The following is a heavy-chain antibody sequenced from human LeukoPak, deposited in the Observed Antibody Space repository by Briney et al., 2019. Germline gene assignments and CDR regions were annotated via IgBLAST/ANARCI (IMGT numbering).Heavy chain of an antibody. V-gene: IGHV3-23*01. J-gene: IGHJ6*03. D-gene: IGHD5-12*01. CDR2: ISASGTLT. CDR3: AKGGGYEAQYYYYYLDV. Sequence: PGGSLRLSCAASGFTFSSYAMSWVRQAPGKGLEWISYISASGTLTHYADSVEGRFTISRDNSKNTLYLQMKSLRAEDTAVYYCAKGGGYEAQYYYYYLDVWGKGTTVTISS. CDR1: GFTFSSYA.